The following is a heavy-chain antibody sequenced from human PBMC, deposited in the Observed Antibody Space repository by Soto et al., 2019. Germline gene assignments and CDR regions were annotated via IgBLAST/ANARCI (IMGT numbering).Heavy chain of an antibody. V-gene: IGHV4-59*01. CDR3: ARFGTSPNVNWFHP. J-gene: IGHJ5*02. CDR1: GGSISSDY. CDR2: VYHSWST. D-gene: IGHD3-10*01. Sequence: QVQLQESGPGLVKHSELLSLTCTVSGGSISSDYWNWIRQPPGNGLEWIGYVYHSWSTKYNPSLKSRVTISVDTSKNQLSLKLSSVTAADTAVYYCARFGTSPNVNWFHPWGQGTLVTVSS.